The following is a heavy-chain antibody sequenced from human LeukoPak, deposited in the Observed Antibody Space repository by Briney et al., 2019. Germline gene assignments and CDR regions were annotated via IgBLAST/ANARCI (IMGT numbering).Heavy chain of an antibody. V-gene: IGHV3-9*03. Sequence: GRSLRLSCAASGFTFDDYAMHWVRQAPGKGLEWVSGISWNSGSIGYADSVKGRFTISRDNAKNSLYLQMNSLRAEDMALYYCAKALGEFMEYSSSSVAFDIWGQGTMVTVSS. CDR1: GFTFDDYA. CDR3: AKALGEFMEYSSSSVAFDI. CDR2: ISWNSGSI. D-gene: IGHD6-6*01. J-gene: IGHJ3*02.